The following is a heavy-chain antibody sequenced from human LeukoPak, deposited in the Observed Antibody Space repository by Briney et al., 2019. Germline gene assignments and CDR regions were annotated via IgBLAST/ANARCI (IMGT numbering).Heavy chain of an antibody. CDR3: ARFMLPYFFDY. V-gene: IGHV4-39*01. J-gene: IGHJ4*02. CDR2: IYYSGST. CDR1: GGSISSSSSY. D-gene: IGHD3-16*01. Sequence: PSETLSLTCTVSGGSISSSSSYWGWIRQPPGKGLEWIGSIYYSGSTYYNPSLKSRVTISVDTSKNQSSLKLNSVTAADTAVFYCARFMLPYFFDYWGQGTLVTVSS.